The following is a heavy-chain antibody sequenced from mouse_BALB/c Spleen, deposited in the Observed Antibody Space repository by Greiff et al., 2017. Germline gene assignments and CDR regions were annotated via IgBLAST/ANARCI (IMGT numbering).Heavy chain of an antibody. D-gene: IGHD1-1*01. Sequence: VQRVESGAELVRPGTSVKVSCKASGYAFTNYLIEWVKQRPGQGLEWIGVINPGSGGTNYNVKFKGKATLTADKSSSTAYMQLSSLTSDDSAVYFCARSRLLRDYYAMDYWGQGTSVTVSS. CDR3: ARSRLLRDYYAMDY. J-gene: IGHJ4*01. CDR1: GYAFTNYL. CDR2: INPGSGGT. V-gene: IGHV1-54*01.